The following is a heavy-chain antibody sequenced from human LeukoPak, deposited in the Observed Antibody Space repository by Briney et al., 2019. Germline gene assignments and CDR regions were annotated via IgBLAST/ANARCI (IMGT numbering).Heavy chain of an antibody. CDR2: IYSSGST. Sequence: GGSLRLSCAASGFTVSSTYMSWVRQAPGQGLEWVSLIYSSGSTFYADSVQGRFTVSRDNSKNTLYLQMNSLRAEDTAMYYCARDSSSFLNYFDFWGQGTLVTASS. CDR1: GFTVSSTY. CDR3: ARDSSSFLNYFDF. D-gene: IGHD2/OR15-2a*01. V-gene: IGHV3-53*01. J-gene: IGHJ4*02.